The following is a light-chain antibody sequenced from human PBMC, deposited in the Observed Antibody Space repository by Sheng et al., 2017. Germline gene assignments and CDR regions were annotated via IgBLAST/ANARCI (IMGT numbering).Light chain of an antibody. J-gene: IGKJ3*01. Sequence: DLQMTQSPSSLSAFVGDRVTITCRASQDISNYLAWYQQKPGKVPKLLIYAASTLQSGVPSRFSGSGSGQISLSPSAACSLKMLQLINCQKFTGVPLTFGPGTKVDIK. CDR3: QKFTGVPLT. CDR2: AAS. CDR1: QDISNY. V-gene: IGKV1-27*01.